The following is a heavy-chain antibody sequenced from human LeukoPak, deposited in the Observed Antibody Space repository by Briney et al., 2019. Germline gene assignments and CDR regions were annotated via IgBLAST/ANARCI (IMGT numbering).Heavy chain of an antibody. D-gene: IGHD3-16*01. V-gene: IGHV4-38-2*01. Sequence: SETLSLTCAVSGYSISRGYFWGWIRQSPGKGLEWIGSIFHSGSTSYNPSLKSRVTLSVDTSKNEFSLTLTSVTAADTAIYYCASPRGTYIDYWGQGTLVTVSS. CDR1: GYSISRGYF. CDR2: IFHSGST. J-gene: IGHJ4*02. CDR3: ASPRGTYIDY.